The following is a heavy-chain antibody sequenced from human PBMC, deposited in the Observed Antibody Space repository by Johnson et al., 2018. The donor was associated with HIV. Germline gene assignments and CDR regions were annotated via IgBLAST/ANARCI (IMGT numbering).Heavy chain of an antibody. Sequence: KGLQWVSTVTGSDSSSYYADSVKGRFSISRDNSRNTLYLQMSSLRADDTAVYYCARGIAVAGTWDDAFDIWGQGTMVTVSS. CDR3: ARGIAVAGTWDDAFDI. J-gene: IGHJ3*02. D-gene: IGHD6-19*01. CDR2: VTGSDSSS. V-gene: IGHV3-23*01.